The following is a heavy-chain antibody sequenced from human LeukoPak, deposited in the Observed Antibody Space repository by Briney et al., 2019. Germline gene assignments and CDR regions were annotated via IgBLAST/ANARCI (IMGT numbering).Heavy chain of an antibody. V-gene: IGHV4-34*01. J-gene: IGHJ5*02. D-gene: IGHD2-2*01. CDR1: GWSFNVYY. Sequence: PSETLSLTCAVYGWSFNVYYWNWIRQPPGKGLEWIGEINARGDTNFNPSFKSRVTISVDTSKTHFSLRLTSMIAADSAFYYCARGQVPAARGYNWFDPWGQGTLVTVSS. CDR3: ARGQVPAARGYNWFDP. CDR2: INARGDT.